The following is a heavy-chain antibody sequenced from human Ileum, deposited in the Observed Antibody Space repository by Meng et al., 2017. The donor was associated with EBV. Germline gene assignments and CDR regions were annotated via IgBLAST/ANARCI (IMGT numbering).Heavy chain of an antibody. J-gene: IGHJ4*02. CDR1: GGCTSRGDW. Sequence: GRLRGQGPGRGRPSGLLSPPGPFAGGCTSRGDWWSWVRQPQGKGLEWIGETSHSGSTNYNPSLNPSLKSRVTISVDTSKNQFSLKLSSVTAADTAVYYCARGGGVLTPLDYWGQGTLVTVSS. CDR2: TSHSGST. CDR3: ARGGGVLTPLDY. D-gene: IGHD2-21*01. V-gene: IGHV4-4*02.